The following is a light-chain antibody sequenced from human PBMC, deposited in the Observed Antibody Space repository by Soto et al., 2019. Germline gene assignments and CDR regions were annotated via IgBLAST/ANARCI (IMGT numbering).Light chain of an antibody. Sequence: QSALTQPASVSGSPGQSITISCTGTSSDIGRYNYVSWFQQHPGKVPKLVIFEVNYRPSGVSDRFSGSKSGNTASLTITGLQAEDEADYYCTSYAGSYTYVFATGTKLTVL. CDR3: TSYAGSYTYV. CDR1: SSDIGRYNY. V-gene: IGLV2-14*01. CDR2: EVN. J-gene: IGLJ1*01.